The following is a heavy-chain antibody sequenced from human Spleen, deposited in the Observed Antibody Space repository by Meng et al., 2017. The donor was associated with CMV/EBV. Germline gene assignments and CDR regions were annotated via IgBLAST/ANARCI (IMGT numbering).Heavy chain of an antibody. CDR2: INHSGST. V-gene: IGHV4-34*01. J-gene: IGHJ4*02. CDR3: ARGGIGSGWLPVGFDFDY. CDR1: GSFRDYY. Sequence: GSFRDYYWSWIHQPPGKGLEWIGEINHSGSTNYTPSLKSRVTISVDTSKNQFSLKLTSVTAADTAVYYCARGGIGSGWLPVGFDFDYWGQGTLVTVSS. D-gene: IGHD6-19*01.